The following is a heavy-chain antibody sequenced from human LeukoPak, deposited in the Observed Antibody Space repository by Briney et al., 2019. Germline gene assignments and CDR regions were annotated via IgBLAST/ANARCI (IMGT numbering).Heavy chain of an antibody. Sequence: SETLSLTCAVYGGSFSGYYWSWIRQPPGKGLERIGEINHSGSTNYNPSLKSRVTISVDTSKKQFSLKLSSVTAADTAVYYCARLSGYCSSTSCYESGGSDYWGQGTLVTVSS. V-gene: IGHV4-34*01. J-gene: IGHJ4*02. CDR1: GGSFSGYY. CDR3: ARLSGYCSSTSCYESGGSDY. CDR2: INHSGST. D-gene: IGHD2-2*01.